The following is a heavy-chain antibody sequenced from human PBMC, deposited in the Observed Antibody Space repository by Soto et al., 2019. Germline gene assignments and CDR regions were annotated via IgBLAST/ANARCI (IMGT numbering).Heavy chain of an antibody. CDR3: ASRVITSSSWLRGSAHYYYYGMDV. V-gene: IGHV1-69*13. J-gene: IGHJ6*02. CDR1: GGTFSSYA. D-gene: IGHD6-13*01. CDR2: IIPIFGTA. Sequence: SVKVSCKASGGTFSSYAISWVRQAPGQGLEWMGGIIPIFGTANYAQKFQGRVTITADESTSTAYMELSSLRSEDTAVYYCASRVITSSSWLRGSAHYYYYGMDVWGQGTTVTVSS.